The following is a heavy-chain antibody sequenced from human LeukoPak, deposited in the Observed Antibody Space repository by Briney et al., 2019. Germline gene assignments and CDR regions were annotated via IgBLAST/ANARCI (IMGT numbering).Heavy chain of an antibody. CDR1: GFTFSSYS. Sequence: PGGSLRLSCAASGFTFSSYSMNWVRQAPGKGLEWVSSISSSSSYIYYADSVKGRFTISRDNAKNSLYLQINSLRAEDTAVYYCARPLGRQLWLETLFDYWGQGTLVTVSS. D-gene: IGHD5-18*01. V-gene: IGHV3-21*01. CDR3: ARPLGRQLWLETLFDY. J-gene: IGHJ4*02. CDR2: ISSSSSYI.